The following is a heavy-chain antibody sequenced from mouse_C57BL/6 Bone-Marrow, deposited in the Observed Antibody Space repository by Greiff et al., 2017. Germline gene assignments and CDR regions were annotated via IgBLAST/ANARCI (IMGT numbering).Heavy chain of an antibody. CDR1: GYTFTSYW. J-gene: IGHJ2*01. V-gene: IGHV1-64*01. CDR3: ARQGLLSFYYFDY. CDR2: IHPNSGST. Sequence: QVQLQQPGAELVKPGASVKLSCKASGYTFTSYWMHWVKQRPGQGLEWIGMIHPNSGSTNYNEKFKSKATLTVDKSSSTAYMQLSSLTSEDSAVYYCARQGLLSFYYFDYWGQGTTLTVSS. D-gene: IGHD2-3*01.